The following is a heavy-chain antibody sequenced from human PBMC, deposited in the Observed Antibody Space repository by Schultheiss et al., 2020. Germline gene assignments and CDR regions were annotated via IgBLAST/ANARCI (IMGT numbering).Heavy chain of an antibody. CDR3: ARESGSDDY. CDR2: ISYSGST. Sequence: SETLSLTCAVYGGSFSGYYWSWIRQPPGKGLEWIGYISYSGSTNYNPSLKSRVTISVDTSKNQFFLKLSSVTAADTAVYYCARESGSDDYWGQGTLVTVSS. D-gene: IGHD3-10*01. CDR1: GGSFSGYY. V-gene: IGHV4-59*01. J-gene: IGHJ4*02.